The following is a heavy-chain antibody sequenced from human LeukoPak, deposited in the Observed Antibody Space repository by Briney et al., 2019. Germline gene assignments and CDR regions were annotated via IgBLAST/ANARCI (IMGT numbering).Heavy chain of an antibody. CDR1: GHTFSTSS. CDR2: ISAYNGNT. CDR3: ARGGDYVKFDY. V-gene: IGHV1-18*01. J-gene: IGHJ4*02. Sequence: ASVKVSCKASGHTFSTSSITWVRQAPGQGLEWVGWISAYNGNTKYAQKVQGRVTLTTDTSTSTAYMELRSLRSDDTAMYYCARGGDYVKFDYWSQGTLVTVSS. D-gene: IGHD4-17*01.